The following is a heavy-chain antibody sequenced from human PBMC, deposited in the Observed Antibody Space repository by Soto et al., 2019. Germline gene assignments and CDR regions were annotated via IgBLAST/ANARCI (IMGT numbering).Heavy chain of an antibody. CDR3: ATKPIVVVVAANDAFDI. J-gene: IGHJ3*02. Sequence: GGSLRLSCAASGFTFSSYAMHWVRQAPGKGLEWVAVISYDGSNKYYADSVKGRFTISRDNSKNTLYLQMNSLRAEDTAVYDCATKPIVVVVAANDAFDIWGQGTMVTVSS. V-gene: IGHV3-30-3*01. CDR2: ISYDGSNK. CDR1: GFTFSSYA. D-gene: IGHD2-15*01.